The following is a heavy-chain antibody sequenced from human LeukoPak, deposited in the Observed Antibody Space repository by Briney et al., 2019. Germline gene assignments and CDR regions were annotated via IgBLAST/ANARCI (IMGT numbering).Heavy chain of an antibody. D-gene: IGHD3-10*01. Sequence: LPGGSLRLSCVVSGFTFEDHSMHWVRQAPGKGLEWVSGISWSSGTLVYADSVKGRFNISRDNAKNSLYLQMNSLRPEDTALYYCAKDSGDRTSRHYYNYLDVWGKGTTVTISS. CDR1: GFTFEDHS. V-gene: IGHV3-9*01. CDR3: AKDSGDRTSRHYYNYLDV. CDR2: ISWSSGTL. J-gene: IGHJ6*03.